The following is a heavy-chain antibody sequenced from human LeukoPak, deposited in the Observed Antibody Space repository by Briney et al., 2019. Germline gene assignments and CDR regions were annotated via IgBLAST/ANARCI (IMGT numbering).Heavy chain of an antibody. Sequence: GGSLRLSCAASGFTFSSYPMHWVRQAPGKGLEWVALISYDGSNEYYADSVKGRFTISRDSSKNTLYMQMNSLRPEDTAVYYCARGTRDYGDFFEYWGQGTLVTVSS. D-gene: IGHD4-17*01. CDR3: ARGTRDYGDFFEY. CDR2: ISYDGSNE. J-gene: IGHJ4*02. V-gene: IGHV3-30*04. CDR1: GFTFSSYP.